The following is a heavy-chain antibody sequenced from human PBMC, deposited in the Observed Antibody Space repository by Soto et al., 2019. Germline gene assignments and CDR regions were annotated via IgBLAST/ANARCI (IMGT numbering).Heavy chain of an antibody. CDR2: IYYSGST. J-gene: IGHJ6*03. V-gene: IGHV4-39*01. CDR3: ARHGRAAALYYYYYMDV. D-gene: IGHD6-13*01. Sequence: QLQLQESGPGLVKPSETLSLTCTVSGGSISSSSYYWGWIRQPPGKGLEWIGSIYYSGSTYYNPSLKSRVTISVDTSKNQFSLKLSSVTAADTAVYYCARHGRAAALYYYYYMDVWGKGTTVTVSS. CDR1: GGSISSSSYY.